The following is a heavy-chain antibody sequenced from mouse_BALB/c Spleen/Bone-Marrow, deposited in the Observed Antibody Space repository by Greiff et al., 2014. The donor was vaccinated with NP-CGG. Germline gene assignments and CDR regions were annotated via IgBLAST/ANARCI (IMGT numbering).Heavy chain of an antibody. CDR1: GFTFSSFG. CDR2: ISSGSSNI. Sequence: DVQLQESGGGLVQPGGSRKLSCAASGFTFSSFGMHWVRRAPEKGLEWVAYISSGSSNINYADTVKGRFTISRDKPKNTLFLQMTSLRSEDTAMCYCARWGYYYAMDYWGQGTSVTVSS. D-gene: IGHD2-2*01. CDR3: ARWGYYYAMDY. J-gene: IGHJ4*01. V-gene: IGHV5-17*02.